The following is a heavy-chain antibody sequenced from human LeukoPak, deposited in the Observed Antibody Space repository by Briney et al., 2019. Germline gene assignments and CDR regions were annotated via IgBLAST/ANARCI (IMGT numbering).Heavy chain of an antibody. CDR1: GGSISSSSYY. CDR2: VYYDGSA. D-gene: IGHD6-13*01. CDR3: ARAYSSSWPWFDY. Sequence: SETLSLTCTVSGGSISSSSYYWGWIRQPPGKGLEWIGSVYYDGSAYYNPSLKSRVTISVDTSKNQFSLKLSSVTAADTAVYYCARAYSSSWPWFDYWGQGTLVTVSS. V-gene: IGHV4-39*07. J-gene: IGHJ4*02.